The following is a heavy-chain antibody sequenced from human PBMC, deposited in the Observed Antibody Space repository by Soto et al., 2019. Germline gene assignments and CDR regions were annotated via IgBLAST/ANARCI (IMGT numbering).Heavy chain of an antibody. CDR2: ISWNSGSI. CDR1: GFTFDDYA. Sequence: GGSLRLSCAASGFTFDDYAMHWVRQAPGKGLEWVSGISWNSGSIGYADSVKGRFTISRDNAKNSLYLQMNSLRAEDTALYYCAKVGCFGSTSCYFVANWYFDLWGRGTLVTVSS. CDR3: AKVGCFGSTSCYFVANWYFDL. D-gene: IGHD2-2*01. J-gene: IGHJ2*01. V-gene: IGHV3-9*01.